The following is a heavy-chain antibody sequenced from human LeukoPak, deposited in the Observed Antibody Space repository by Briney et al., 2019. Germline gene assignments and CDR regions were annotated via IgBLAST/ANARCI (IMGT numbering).Heavy chain of an antibody. CDR2: IVVGSGNT. J-gene: IGHJ4*02. CDR1: GFTFTSST. D-gene: IGHD4-17*01. CDR3: AARNAYGDYTLYFDY. V-gene: IGHV1-58*01. Sequence: SVKVSCKASGFTFTSSTVQWVRQARGQRLEWIGWIVVGSGNTNYAQKFQERVTITRDMSTSTAYMELSSLRSEDTAVYYCAARNAYGDYTLYFDYWGQGTLVTVSS.